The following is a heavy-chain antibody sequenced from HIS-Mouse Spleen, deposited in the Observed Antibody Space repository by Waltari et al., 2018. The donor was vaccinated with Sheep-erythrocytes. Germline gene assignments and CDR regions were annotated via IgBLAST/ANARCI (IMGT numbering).Heavy chain of an antibody. D-gene: IGHD6-13*01. CDR2: ISYDGSNK. V-gene: IGHV3-30-3*01. CDR3: ARGAYSSSWYPFQH. J-gene: IGHJ1*01. CDR1: GFTFSSYA. Sequence: QVQLVESGGGVVQPGRSLRLSCAASGFTFSSYAMHWVRQAPGKGVGGVAVISYDGSNKYYADSVKGRFTISRDNSKNTLYLQMNSLRAEDTAVYYCARGAYSSSWYPFQHWGQGTLVTVSS.